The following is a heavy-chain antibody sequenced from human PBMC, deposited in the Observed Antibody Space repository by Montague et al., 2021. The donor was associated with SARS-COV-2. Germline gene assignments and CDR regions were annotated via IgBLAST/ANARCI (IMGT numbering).Heavy chain of an antibody. Sequence: TLSLTCTVSGGSISSGEYYWNWIRQLPGKGLEWIGYIDYSGSTYYHPSLKGRVSISMDRSKNQLSLKLRSVSAADTAVYFCARDRDEAVAGTREFDPWGQGTHVTVSS. CDR1: GGSISSGEYY. CDR2: IDYSGST. J-gene: IGHJ5*02. V-gene: IGHV4-31*03. CDR3: ARDRDEAVAGTREFDP. D-gene: IGHD1-14*01.